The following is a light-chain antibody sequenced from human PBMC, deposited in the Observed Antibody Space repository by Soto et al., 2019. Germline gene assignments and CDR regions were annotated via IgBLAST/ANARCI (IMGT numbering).Light chain of an antibody. Sequence: EIVMTQSPATLSVSPGERATLSCRASQSVSSNLAWYQQKPGQAPRLLIYGASTRATGIPARFSGSGSGTEFTLTISSLQSEDFAVYYCQQYNNWTSLTGGGGTKVEIK. J-gene: IGKJ4*02. CDR3: QQYNNWTSLT. V-gene: IGKV3-15*01. CDR1: QSVSSN. CDR2: GAS.